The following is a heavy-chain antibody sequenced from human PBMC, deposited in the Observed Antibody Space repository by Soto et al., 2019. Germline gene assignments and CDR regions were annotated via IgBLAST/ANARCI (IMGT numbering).Heavy chain of an antibody. CDR3: AGWFGELLYYYGMDV. J-gene: IGHJ6*02. CDR1: GYTFTSYY. D-gene: IGHD3-10*01. Sequence: ASVKVSCKASGYTFTSYYMHWVRQAPGQGLEWMGIINPSGGSTSYAQKFQGRVTMTRDTSTSTVYMELSSLRSEDTAVYYCAGWFGELLYYYGMDVWGQGTTVTVSS. V-gene: IGHV1-46*01. CDR2: INPSGGST.